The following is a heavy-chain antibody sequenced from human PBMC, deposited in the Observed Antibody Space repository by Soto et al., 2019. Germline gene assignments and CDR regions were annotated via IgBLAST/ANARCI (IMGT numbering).Heavy chain of an antibody. CDR1: GFTFSSYS. D-gene: IGHD3-10*01. J-gene: IGHJ3*02. V-gene: IGHV3-21*01. CDR2: ISSSSSYI. Sequence: GGSLRLSCAASGFTFSSYSMNWVRQAPGKGLEWASSISSSSSYIYYADSVKGRFTISRDNAKNSLYLQMNSLRAEDTAVYYCRPHGSGSYRDIWGQGTMVTVSS. CDR3: RPHGSGSYRDI.